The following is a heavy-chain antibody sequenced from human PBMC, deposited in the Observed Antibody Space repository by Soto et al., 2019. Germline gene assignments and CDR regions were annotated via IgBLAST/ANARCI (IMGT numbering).Heavy chain of an antibody. Sequence: QVQLVESGGGVVQPGRSLRLSCAASGFTFSSYGMHWVRQAPGKGLEWVAVIWYDGSNKYYADSVKGRFTISRDNSKNTLYLQKNSLRAEDTAVYYFARSYYDILTGYYSSPLVDYWGQGTLVTVSS. J-gene: IGHJ4*02. D-gene: IGHD3-9*01. V-gene: IGHV3-33*01. CDR2: IWYDGSNK. CDR1: GFTFSSYG. CDR3: ARSYYDILTGYYSSPLVDY.